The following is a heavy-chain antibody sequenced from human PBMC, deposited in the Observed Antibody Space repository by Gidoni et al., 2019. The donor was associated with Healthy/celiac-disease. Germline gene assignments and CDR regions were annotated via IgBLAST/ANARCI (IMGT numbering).Heavy chain of an antibody. D-gene: IGHD3-3*01. Sequence: QVQLVESGGGVVQPGRSLRLSCAASGFTFSSYAMHWVRQAPGKGLEWVAVISDDGSNKDYADSVKGRFTISRDNSKNTLYLQMNSLRAEDTAVYYCARRITIFGVVIKPIVLGGMDVWGQGTTVTVSS. J-gene: IGHJ6*02. CDR1: GFTFSSYA. V-gene: IGHV3-30-3*01. CDR2: ISDDGSNK. CDR3: ARRITIFGVVIKPIVLGGMDV.